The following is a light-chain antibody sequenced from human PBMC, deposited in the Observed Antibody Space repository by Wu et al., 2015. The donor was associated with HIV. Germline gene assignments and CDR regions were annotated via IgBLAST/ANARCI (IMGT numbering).Light chain of an antibody. J-gene: IGKJ2*03. CDR2: GAS. CDR1: QSVTSSY. CDR3: QQYGNSPYS. Sequence: EIVLTQSPGTLSLFPGERATLSCRASQSVTSSYLGWYQQKPGQAPRLLIYGASNRATGIPDRFSGSGSGTDFTLTISRLEPEDFAVYYCQQYGNSPYSFGQGTKLQIK. V-gene: IGKV3-20*01.